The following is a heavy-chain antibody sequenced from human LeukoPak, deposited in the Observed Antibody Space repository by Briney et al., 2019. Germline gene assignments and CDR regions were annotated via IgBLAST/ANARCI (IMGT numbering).Heavy chain of an antibody. CDR1: GFSLSTSGVG. V-gene: IGHV2-5*02. J-gene: IGHJ5*02. CDR2: IYWDDDK. CDR3: AHSTAMASMDNWFDP. D-gene: IGHD5-18*01. Sequence: SGPTLVKPTQTLTLTCTFSGFSLSTSGVGVGWIRQPPGKALEWLALIYWDDDKRYSPSLKSRLTITKDTSKNQMVLTMTNMDPVDTATYYCAHSTAMASMDNWFDPWGQGTLVTVSS.